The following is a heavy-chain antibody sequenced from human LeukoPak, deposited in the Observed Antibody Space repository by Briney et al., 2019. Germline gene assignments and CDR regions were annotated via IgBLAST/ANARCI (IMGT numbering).Heavy chain of an antibody. V-gene: IGHV1-18*01. CDR1: GYTFTSYG. D-gene: IGHD3-22*01. Sequence: ASVKVSCKASGYTFTSYGISWVRQAPGQGREWMGWISAYNGNTNYAQKLQGRVTMTTDTSTSTAYMELRSLRSDDTAVYYCARAKPYYYDSSGYYYEPHAFDIWGQGTMVTVSS. CDR2: ISAYNGNT. CDR3: ARAKPYYYDSSGYYYEPHAFDI. J-gene: IGHJ3*02.